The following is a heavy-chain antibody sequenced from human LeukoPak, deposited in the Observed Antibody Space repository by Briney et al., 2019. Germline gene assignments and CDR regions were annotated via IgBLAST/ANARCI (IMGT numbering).Heavy chain of an antibody. CDR1: GGSFSGYY. CDR2: INHSGST. V-gene: IGHV4-34*01. D-gene: IGHD2-2*01. CDR3: ARDRYCSSTSCYWGSNWFDP. Sequence: SETLSLTCAVFGGSFSGYYWSWIRQPPGKGLEWIGEINHSGSTNYNPSLKSRVTISVDTSKNQFSLKLSSVTAADTAVYYCARDRYCSSTSCYWGSNWFDPWGQGTLVTVSS. J-gene: IGHJ5*02.